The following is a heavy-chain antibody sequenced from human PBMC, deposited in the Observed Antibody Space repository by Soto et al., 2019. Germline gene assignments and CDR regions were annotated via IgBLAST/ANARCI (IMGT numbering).Heavy chain of an antibody. J-gene: IGHJ4*02. V-gene: IGHV4-59*08. D-gene: IGHD6-19*01. CDR3: ARHGRGYSSGWSYFDY. CDR2: IYYNGST. CDR1: GGSMISYY. Sequence: PSETLSLTCTVSGGSMISYYWSWIRQPPGKGQEWIGYIYYNGSTNYNPSLKSRVTISVDTSKNQFSLKLSSVTAADTAVFYCARHGRGYSSGWSYFDYWGQGTLVTVSS.